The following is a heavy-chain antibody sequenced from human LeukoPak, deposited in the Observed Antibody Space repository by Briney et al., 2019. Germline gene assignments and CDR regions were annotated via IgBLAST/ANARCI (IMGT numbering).Heavy chain of an antibody. CDR1: GLTFSSYA. J-gene: IGHJ6*02. V-gene: IGHV3-23*01. Sequence: PGGSLRLSCAASGLTFSSYAMSWVRQAPGKGLEWVSLITGSGGSTYYADSVKGRFTISRDNSKNTLYLQMNSLRAEDTAVYYCAKSLGRGWYYYGMDVWGQGTTVTVSS. CDR3: AKSLGRGWYYYGMDV. CDR2: ITGSGGST. D-gene: IGHD7-27*01.